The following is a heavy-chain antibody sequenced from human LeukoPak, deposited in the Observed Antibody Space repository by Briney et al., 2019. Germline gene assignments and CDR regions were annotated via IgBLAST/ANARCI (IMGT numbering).Heavy chain of an antibody. V-gene: IGHV3-30*03. Sequence: PGGSLRLSCAASGFIFSSYGMHWVRQAPGKGLEWVAVISYDGSNKYYADSVKGRFTISRDNSKNALYLQMNSLRAEDTALYYCALIEGIAAAGDAFDIWGQGTMVTVSS. CDR1: GFIFSSYG. J-gene: IGHJ3*02. CDR2: ISYDGSNK. D-gene: IGHD6-13*01. CDR3: ALIEGIAAAGDAFDI.